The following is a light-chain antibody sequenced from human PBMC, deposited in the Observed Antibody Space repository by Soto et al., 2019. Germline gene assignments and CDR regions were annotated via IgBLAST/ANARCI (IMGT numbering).Light chain of an antibody. Sequence: DVQMTQSPSTLSASVGDRVTITCRASQSISRWLAWYQQKPGKALKALIYDASTLRSGVPSRFSGGGSGTEFTLTISSLQPDDFATYYCQQYNTYSTFGQGTRLEIK. CDR3: QQYNTYST. CDR2: DAS. CDR1: QSISRW. J-gene: IGKJ5*01. V-gene: IGKV1-5*01.